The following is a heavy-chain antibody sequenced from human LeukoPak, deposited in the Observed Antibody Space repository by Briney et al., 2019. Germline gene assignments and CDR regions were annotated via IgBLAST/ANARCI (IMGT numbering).Heavy chain of an antibody. J-gene: IGHJ4*02. CDR1: GGSIDSTNW. CDR3: ARDGRGSGSYWQGGRWAFDY. CDR2: IHHDGRI. D-gene: IGHD3-10*01. V-gene: IGHV4/OR15-8*01. Sequence: SETLSLTCDVSGGSIDSTNWWNWVRQPPGKGLEWIGEIHHDGRINYNPSLKSRVTLSVDKSKNQFSLRLNSVTAADTAMYYCARDGRGSGSYWQGGRWAFDYWGQGTLVTVSS.